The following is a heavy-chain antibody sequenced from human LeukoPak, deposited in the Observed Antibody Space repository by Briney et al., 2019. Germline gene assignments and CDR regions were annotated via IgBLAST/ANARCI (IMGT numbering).Heavy chain of an antibody. J-gene: IGHJ3*02. V-gene: IGHV3-30-3*01. CDR1: GFTFSSYA. D-gene: IGHD1-1*01. CDR2: ISYDGSNK. Sequence: PGRSLRLSCAASGFTFSSYAMHWVRQAPGKGLEWVAVISYDGSNKYYADSVKGRFTISRDNSKNTLYLQMNSLRAEDTAVYYCARGSIVERHAFDIWGQGTMVTVSS. CDR3: ARGSIVERHAFDI.